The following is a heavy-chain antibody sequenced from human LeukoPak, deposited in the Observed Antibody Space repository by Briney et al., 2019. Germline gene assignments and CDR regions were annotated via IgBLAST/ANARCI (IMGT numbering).Heavy chain of an antibody. D-gene: IGHD1-20*01. J-gene: IGHJ4*02. CDR2: ISIGGDTT. CDR1: GFTFSSHG. CDR3: ARDVQYNWNDGYFDY. Sequence: GGFLRLSCAVSGFTFSSHGMCWVRQAPGRGLERVLSISIGGDTTYSDSVKGRFTISRDNSKNTLYLQLDSLRAEDTAVYYCARDVQYNWNDGYFDYWGQGTLVTVSS. V-gene: IGHV3-23*01.